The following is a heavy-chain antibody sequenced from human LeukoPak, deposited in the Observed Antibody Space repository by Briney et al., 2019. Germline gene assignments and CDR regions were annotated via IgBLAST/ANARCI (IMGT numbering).Heavy chain of an antibody. Sequence: SETLSLTCTVSGGSISSYYWSWIRQPPGKGLEWIGYIYYSGSTNYNPSLKSRVTISVDTSKNQFSLKLSSVTAADTAVYYCARRGRHSSGSRAPSRREFRYYYYGMDVWGQGTTVTVSS. CDR1: GGSISSYY. CDR3: ARRGRHSSGSRAPSRREFRYYYYGMDV. D-gene: IGHD6-19*01. J-gene: IGHJ6*02. V-gene: IGHV4-59*12. CDR2: IYYSGST.